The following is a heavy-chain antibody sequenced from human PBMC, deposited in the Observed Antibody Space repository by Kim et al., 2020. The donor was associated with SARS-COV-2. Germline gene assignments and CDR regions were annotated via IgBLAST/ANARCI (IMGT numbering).Heavy chain of an antibody. Sequence: SVKVSCKASGGTFSSYAISWVRQAPGQGLEWMGGIIPIFGTANYAQKFQGRVTITADESTSTAYMELSSLRSEDTAVYYCAREYYYDSSGYWGYWGQGTLVTVSS. CDR3: AREYYYDSSGYWGY. CDR1: GGTFSSYA. V-gene: IGHV1-69*13. CDR2: IIPIFGTA. J-gene: IGHJ4*02. D-gene: IGHD3-22*01.